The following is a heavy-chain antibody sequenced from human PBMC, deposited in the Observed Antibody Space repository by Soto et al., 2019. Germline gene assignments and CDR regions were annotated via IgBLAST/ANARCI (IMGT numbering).Heavy chain of an antibody. CDR3: ARDRITTPGDAFDL. CDR1: GGTFSTYI. CDR2: IIPIPDIT. V-gene: IGHV1-69*08. Sequence: QVRLVQSGAEVRKPGSSVKVSCKAPGGTFSTYIISWVRQAPGQGLEWMGRIIPIPDITYYAQKFQGSVTITGDRSTSTAYMELTSLRSEDTAVYYCARDRITTPGDAFDLWGQGTMVTVSS. J-gene: IGHJ3*01. D-gene: IGHD3-3*01.